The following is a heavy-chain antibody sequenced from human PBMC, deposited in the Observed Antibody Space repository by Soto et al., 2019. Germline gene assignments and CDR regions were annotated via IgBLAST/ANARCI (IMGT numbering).Heavy chain of an antibody. D-gene: IGHD3-3*01. CDR3: EKRLRVAAANGPGNCFDQ. CDR1: GFTFSNYA. J-gene: IGHJ4*02. CDR2: ISATSDQT. V-gene: IGHV3-23*01. Sequence: QLSESGGGLVQPGGSLRLSCAASGFTFSNYAMNWLRQAPGVGLEWVSAISATSDQTYYADSVKGRFTISRDNSINTLYLQMNSLTDDDTATYDCEKRLRVAAANGPGNCFDQWGQGVLVTVSS.